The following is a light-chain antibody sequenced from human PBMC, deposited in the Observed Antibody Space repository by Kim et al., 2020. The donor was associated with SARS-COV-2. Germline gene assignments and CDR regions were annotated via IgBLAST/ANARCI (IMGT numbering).Light chain of an antibody. J-gene: IGLJ3*02. Sequence: SSGLTQDPVVSVALGQTVRITCQGDSLRSYYATWYQQKPRQAPVLVIYGRNNRPSGIPDRFSGSASGNTASLTISGTQAEDEADFYCQSRDSGGRVMFGGGTQLTVL. CDR3: QSRDSGGRVM. CDR2: GRN. V-gene: IGLV3-19*01. CDR1: SLRSYY.